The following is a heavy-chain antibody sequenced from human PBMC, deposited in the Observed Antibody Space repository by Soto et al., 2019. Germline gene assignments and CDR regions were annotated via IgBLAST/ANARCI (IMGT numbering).Heavy chain of an antibody. CDR3: TTVPYYYGSGSYTFFDY. Sequence: PGGSLRLSCAASGFTFSNAWMSWVRQAPGKGLEWVGRIKSKTDGGTTDYAAPVEGRFTISRDDSKNTLYLQMNSLKTEDTAVYYCTTVPYYYGSGSYTFFDYWGQGTLVTVSS. CDR2: IKSKTDGGTT. D-gene: IGHD3-10*01. V-gene: IGHV3-15*01. CDR1: GFTFSNAW. J-gene: IGHJ4*02.